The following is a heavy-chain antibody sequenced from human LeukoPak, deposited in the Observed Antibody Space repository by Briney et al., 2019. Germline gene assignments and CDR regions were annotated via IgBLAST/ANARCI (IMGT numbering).Heavy chain of an antibody. CDR2: INHSGST. V-gene: IGHV4-34*01. J-gene: IGHJ4*02. CDR1: GGSFSGYY. D-gene: IGHD5-18*01. Sequence: SETLSLTCAVYGGSFSGYYWSWIRQPPGKGPEWIGEINHSGSTNYNPSLKSRVTISVDTSKNQFSLKLSSVTAADTAVYYCARGKEGDSYGTDYWGQGTLVTVSS. CDR3: ARGKEGDSYGTDY.